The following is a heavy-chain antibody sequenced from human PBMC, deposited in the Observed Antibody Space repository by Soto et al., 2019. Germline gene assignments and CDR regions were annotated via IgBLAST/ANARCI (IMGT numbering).Heavy chain of an antibody. CDR2: INPSGGST. V-gene: IGHV1-46*01. CDR3: ARDRRTYGDYGYYYYGMDV. J-gene: IGHJ6*02. D-gene: IGHD4-17*01. CDR1: GYTFTSYY. Sequence: QVQLVQSGAEVKKPGASVKVSCKASGYTFTSYYMHWVRQAPGQGLEWMGIINPSGGSTSYAQKFQGRVTMTRDTSTSTVYMELSSLRSEDTAVYYCARDRRTYGDYGYYYYGMDVWGQGTTVTVSS.